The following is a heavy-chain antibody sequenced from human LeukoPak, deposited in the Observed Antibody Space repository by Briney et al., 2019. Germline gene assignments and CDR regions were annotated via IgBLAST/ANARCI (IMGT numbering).Heavy chain of an antibody. D-gene: IGHD3/OR15-3a*01. CDR1: GFIFSNYA. J-gene: IGHJ4*02. V-gene: IGHV3-21*01. CDR2: ISSSSSNI. CDR3: SRVRGANGLVGARDY. Sequence: GGSLRLSCATSGFIFSNYAVNWVRQAPGKGLEWVSSISSSSSNIYYADSVKGRFTISRDNAKNSLYLQMNSLRAEDTAVYYCSRVRGANGLVGARDYWGQGTLVTVSS.